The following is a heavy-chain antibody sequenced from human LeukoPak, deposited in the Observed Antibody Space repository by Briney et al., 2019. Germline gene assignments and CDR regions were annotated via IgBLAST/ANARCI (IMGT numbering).Heavy chain of an antibody. V-gene: IGHV3-23*01. CDR3: ARAPVTSCSGVLCYPFDY. CDR2: TSSSDAGT. Sequence: GGSLRLSCAASGFTLNNYAMSWVRQAPGKGLEWVSATSSSDAGTYHADSVRGRFTISRDNSKNTLYLQMNSLRAEDAAVYYCARAPVTSCSGVLCYPFDYWGQGALVTVSS. D-gene: IGHD2-15*01. CDR1: GFTLNNYA. J-gene: IGHJ4*02.